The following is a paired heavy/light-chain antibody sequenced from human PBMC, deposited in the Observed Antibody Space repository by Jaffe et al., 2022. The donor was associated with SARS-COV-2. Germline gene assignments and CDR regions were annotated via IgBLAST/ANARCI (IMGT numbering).Light chain of an antibody. J-gene: IGKJ2*01. Sequence: EIVLTQSPATLSVSPGETVSLSCRASQSVSSNLAWYQQRPGQAPRLLIYGASTRATGVPARFSGSGFRTEFTLTISGLQSEDFAVYYCQQYNDWPPAYTFGQGTKLDI. V-gene: IGKV3-15*01. CDR1: QSVSSN. CDR3: QQYNDWPPAYT. CDR2: GAS.
Heavy chain of an antibody. V-gene: IGHV3-30*04. CDR3: ARDDSARRYFDPFDY. Sequence: QVQLVESGGGVVQPGRSLRLSCAASGFTFSTYAMHWVRQAPGKGLEWVALITHDGSSTYYAEFAKGRFTISRDNPRNMVYLQMDSLRPEDTATYYCARDDSARRYFDPFDYWGQGIVVTVSS. CDR2: ITHDGSST. D-gene: IGHD3-9*01. J-gene: IGHJ4*02. CDR1: GFTFSTYA.